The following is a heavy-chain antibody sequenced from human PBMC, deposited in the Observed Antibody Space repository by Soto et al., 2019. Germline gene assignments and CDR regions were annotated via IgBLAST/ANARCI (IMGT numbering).Heavy chain of an antibody. Sequence: QTLSLTCTFSGFSLSTSGMRVSWIRQPPGKALEWLARIDWDDRKFYSTSLKTRLTISKDTSKNQVVLTMTIMDPVDTATYYCAREHGSGSSFDYWGQGTLVTVSS. V-gene: IGHV2-70*04. CDR2: IDWDDRK. CDR3: AREHGSGSSFDY. J-gene: IGHJ4*02. CDR1: GFSLSTSGMR. D-gene: IGHD3-10*01.